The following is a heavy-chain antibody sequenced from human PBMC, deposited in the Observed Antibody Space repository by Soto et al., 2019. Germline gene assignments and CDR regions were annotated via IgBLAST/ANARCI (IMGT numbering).Heavy chain of an antibody. J-gene: IGHJ6*02. D-gene: IGHD3-10*01. Sequence: PGGSLRLSCAASGFTFSSYSMNWVRQAPGKGLDWVSSMSGSSNYIYYADSVKGRFTISRDNAKNSLYLQMNSLRAEDTAVYYCARERLWFGESYYYYGMDVWGQGTTVTVSS. V-gene: IGHV3-21*01. CDR2: MSGSSNYI. CDR1: GFTFSSYS. CDR3: ARERLWFGESYYYYGMDV.